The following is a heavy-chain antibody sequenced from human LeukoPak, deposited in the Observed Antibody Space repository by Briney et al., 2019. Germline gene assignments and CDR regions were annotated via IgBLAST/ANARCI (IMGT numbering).Heavy chain of an antibody. CDR2: IIPILGIA. V-gene: IGHV1-69*04. J-gene: IGHJ4*02. Sequence: ASVKVSCKASGGTFSSYAISWVRQAPGQGLEWMGRIIPILGIANYAQKFQGRVTITADKSTSTAYMELSSLRSEDTAVYYCARDPTRLGYCSGGSCSATDYWGQGTLVTVSS. CDR1: GGTFSSYA. D-gene: IGHD2-15*01. CDR3: ARDPTRLGYCSGGSCSATDY.